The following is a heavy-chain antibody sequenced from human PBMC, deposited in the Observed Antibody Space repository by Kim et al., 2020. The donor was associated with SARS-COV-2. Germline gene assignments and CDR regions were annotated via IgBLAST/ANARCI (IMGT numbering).Heavy chain of an antibody. D-gene: IGHD6-19*01. CDR3: ARAVAVGPLDY. V-gene: IGHV4-34*01. Sequence: SETLSLTCAVYGGSFSGYYWSWIRQPPGKGLEWIGEINHSGSTNYNPSLKSRVTISVDTSKNQFSLKLSSVTAADTAVYYCARAVAVGPLDYWGQGPLVT. CDR1: GGSFSGYY. CDR2: INHSGST. J-gene: IGHJ4*02.